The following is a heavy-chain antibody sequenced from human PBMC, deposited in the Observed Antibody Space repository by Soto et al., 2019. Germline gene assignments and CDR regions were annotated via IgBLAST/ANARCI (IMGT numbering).Heavy chain of an antibody. J-gene: IGHJ4*02. CDR3: ARAYGGYADY. D-gene: IGHD5-12*01. CDR1: GGSISSYY. CDR2: IYYSGST. Sequence: SETLSLTCTVSGGSISSYYWSWIRQPPGKGLEWIGYIYYSGSTNYNPSLKSRVTISVDTSKNQFSLKLSPVTAADTAVYYCARAYGGYADYWGQGALVTVSS. V-gene: IGHV4-59*01.